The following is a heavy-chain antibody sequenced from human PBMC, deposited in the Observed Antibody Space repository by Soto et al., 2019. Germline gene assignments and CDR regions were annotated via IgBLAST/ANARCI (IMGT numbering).Heavy chain of an antibody. J-gene: IGHJ2*01. D-gene: IGHD6-19*01. CDR2: INGDATIS. Sequence: EVPLVESGGDLVQPGGSLRLSCVASGFTFSTYWIHWVRQPPGKGLVWVSRINGDATISNYADSVKGRFTISRDNAKKTVYLQMNSLRAEDTAMYYCARRVAVPGTANWYFDLWGRGTLVTVSS. CDR1: GFTFSTYW. CDR3: ARRVAVPGTANWYFDL. V-gene: IGHV3-74*01.